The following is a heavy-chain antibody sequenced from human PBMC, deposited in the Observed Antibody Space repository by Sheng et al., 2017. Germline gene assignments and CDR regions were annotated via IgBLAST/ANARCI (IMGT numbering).Heavy chain of an antibody. J-gene: IGHJ3*02. CDR3: ARPQWLPDDIFNN. CDR2: IKSDGSDR. CDR1: GFTFSTSW. V-gene: IGHV3-74*01. D-gene: IGHD6-19*01. Sequence: EVQLVESGGGLVQPGGSLRLSCAASGFTFSTSWMHWVRQVPGKGLVWVSRIKSDGSDRTYAESVKGRFTISRDNAKNTLYLEMNSLRAEDTAVYYCARPQWLPDDIFNNWGQGTMVTVSS.